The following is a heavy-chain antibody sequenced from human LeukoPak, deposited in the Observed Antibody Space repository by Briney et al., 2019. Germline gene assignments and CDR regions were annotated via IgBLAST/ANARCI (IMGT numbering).Heavy chain of an antibody. CDR3: ARDYYDSSGYYFARWFDP. CDR1: GYIFTGYY. D-gene: IGHD3-22*01. CDR2: INPNSGGT. J-gene: IGHJ5*02. Sequence: ASVKVSCKASGYIFTGYYLHWVRQAPGQGLEWMGWINPNSGGTNYAQKFQGRVTMTRDTSISTAYMELSRLRSDDTAVYYCARDYYDSSGYYFARWFDPWGQGTLVTVSS. V-gene: IGHV1-2*02.